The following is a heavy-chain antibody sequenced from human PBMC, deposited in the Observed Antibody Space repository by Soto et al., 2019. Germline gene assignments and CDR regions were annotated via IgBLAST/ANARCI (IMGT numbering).Heavy chain of an antibody. CDR1: GYTFTSYF. J-gene: IGHJ5*02. D-gene: IGHD2-15*01. CDR2: INPSGGIT. V-gene: IGHV1-46*01. CDR3: ARAAHLTYCSGGSCYSYWFDP. Sequence: ASVKVSCKASGYTFTSYFMHWVRQAPGQGLEWMGIINPSGGITTYAQKFQGRVTMTTDTSTSTAYMELRSLRSDDTAVYYCARAAHLTYCSGGSCYSYWFDPWGQGTLVTVSS.